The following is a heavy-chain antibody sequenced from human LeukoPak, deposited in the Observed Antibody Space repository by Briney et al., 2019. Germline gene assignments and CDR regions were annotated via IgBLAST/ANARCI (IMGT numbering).Heavy chain of an antibody. CDR3: ARGNGYYDSSAVDY. J-gene: IGHJ4*02. D-gene: IGHD3-22*01. Sequence: ASVKVSCKASGYTFTSYDINWVRQATGQGLEWKGWMNPNSGNTGYAQKFQGRVTMTRNTSISTAYMELSSLRSEDTAVYYCARGNGYYDSSAVDYWGQGTLVTVSS. V-gene: IGHV1-8*01. CDR2: MNPNSGNT. CDR1: GYTFTSYD.